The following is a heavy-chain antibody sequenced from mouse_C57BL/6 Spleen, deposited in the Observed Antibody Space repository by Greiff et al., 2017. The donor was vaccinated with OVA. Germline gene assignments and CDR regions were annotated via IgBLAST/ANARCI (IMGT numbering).Heavy chain of an antibody. J-gene: IGHJ4*01. CDR1: GYTFTSYW. V-gene: IGHV1-64*01. D-gene: IGHD2-14*01. Sequence: VQLQQPGAELVKPGASVQLSCKASGYTFTSYWMHWVKQRPGQGLEWIGMILPNSGSTNYNEKFKSKATLTVDKSSSTAYMQLSSLTSEDSAFYYGSRDNRNHGAMDYWGQGTSVTVSS. CDR3: SRDNRNHGAMDY. CDR2: ILPNSGST.